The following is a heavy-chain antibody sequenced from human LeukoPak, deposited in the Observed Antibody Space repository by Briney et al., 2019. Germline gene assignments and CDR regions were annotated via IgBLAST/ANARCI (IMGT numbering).Heavy chain of an antibody. J-gene: IGHJ2*01. CDR1: GFTFSSYS. Sequence: PGGSLRLSCAASGFTFSSYSMNWVRQAPGKGLEWVSSISTSSSYINYADSVKGRFTISRDNAKNSLYLQMNSLRAEDTAVYYCARAPYGDYWYFDLWGRGTLVTVSS. CDR3: ARAPYGDYWYFDL. D-gene: IGHD4-17*01. V-gene: IGHV3-21*04. CDR2: ISTSSSYI.